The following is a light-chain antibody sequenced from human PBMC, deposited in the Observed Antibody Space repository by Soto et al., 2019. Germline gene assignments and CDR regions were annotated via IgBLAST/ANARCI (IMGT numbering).Light chain of an antibody. J-gene: IGLJ1*01. Sequence: QSALTQPVSVSGSPGQSITISCTGTSSDVGSYNLVSWYQQHPGKAPKLMIYEGSKRPSGVSNRFSGSKSGNTASLTISGLQAEDEADYYCCSYAGSSTFSYVFGTGTKLTVL. CDR2: EGS. CDR3: CSYAGSSTFSYV. CDR1: SSDVGSYNL. V-gene: IGLV2-23*03.